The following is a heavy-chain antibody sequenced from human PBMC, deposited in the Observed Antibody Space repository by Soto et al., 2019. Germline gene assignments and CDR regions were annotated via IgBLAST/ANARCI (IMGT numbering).Heavy chain of an antibody. Sequence: GSLRLSCAASGFTFRNNVLSWARQAPGKGLDWVSGITGSGRDTYYADSVKGRFTISRDNSKNMVFLQMNSLRAEDTALYYCAKNGLDNSPSAIDSWGPGTLVTVSS. V-gene: IGHV3-23*01. CDR2: ITGSGRDT. CDR3: AKNGLDNSPSAIDS. CDR1: GFTFRNNV. J-gene: IGHJ4*02. D-gene: IGHD2-8*01.